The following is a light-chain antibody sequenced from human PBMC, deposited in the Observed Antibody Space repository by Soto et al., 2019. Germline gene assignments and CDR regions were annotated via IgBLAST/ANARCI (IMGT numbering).Light chain of an antibody. V-gene: IGKV3-20*01. CDR3: HQYGDSPYT. Sequence: ETVLTQSPGTLSLSPGERATLSCRASQSVANTHLAWFQQKPGQAPRLLIYGASRRATGIPDRFSGSDSGTDFTLTVSRLAPEDFAVYYCHQYGDSPYTFGQGTNLEIK. CDR2: GAS. J-gene: IGKJ2*01. CDR1: QSVANTH.